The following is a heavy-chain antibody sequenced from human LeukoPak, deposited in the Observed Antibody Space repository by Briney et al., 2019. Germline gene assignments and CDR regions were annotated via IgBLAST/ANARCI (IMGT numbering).Heavy chain of an antibody. CDR3: ARSPDSGYDYVLDY. V-gene: IGHV4-31*03. CDR1: SDSISSYY. CDR2: IYYSGST. Sequence: PSETLSLTCTVSSDSISSYYWSWIRQHPGKGLEWIGYIYYSGSTYYNPSLKSRVTISVDTSKNQFSLKLSSVTAADTAVYYCARSPDSGYDYVLDYWGQGTLVTVSS. J-gene: IGHJ4*02. D-gene: IGHD5-12*01.